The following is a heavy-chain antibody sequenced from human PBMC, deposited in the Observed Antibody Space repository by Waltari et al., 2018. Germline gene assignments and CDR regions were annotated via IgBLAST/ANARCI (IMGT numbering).Heavy chain of an antibody. Sequence: DVHLVESGGGLVQPGGSLGLSCAASRFSFSGYWMSWVRQAQGGGLEWVANIKQDESEKYYLDSVKGRFTVSRDNARNSLYLQMNNLRAEDTAVYYCARDYDSYFDYWGQGTPVTVSS. CDR2: IKQDESEK. CDR1: RFSFSGYW. J-gene: IGHJ4*02. D-gene: IGHD3-3*01. CDR3: ARDYDSYFDY. V-gene: IGHV3-7*03.